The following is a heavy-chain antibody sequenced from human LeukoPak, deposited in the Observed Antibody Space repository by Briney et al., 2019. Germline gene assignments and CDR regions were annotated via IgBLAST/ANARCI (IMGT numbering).Heavy chain of an antibody. J-gene: IGHJ4*02. V-gene: IGHV1-46*01. CDR2: INPITGST. CDR1: GYTYTSHS. CDR3: ARDILYDSSGYPLDY. D-gene: IGHD3-22*01. Sequence: ASVKVSCKASGYTYTSHSIHWVRQAPGEGLEWMGIINPITGSTNYAQKFQGTVTMTRDTSTSTVYMELSSLRSEDTAVYYCARDILYDSSGYPLDYWGQGTLVTVSS.